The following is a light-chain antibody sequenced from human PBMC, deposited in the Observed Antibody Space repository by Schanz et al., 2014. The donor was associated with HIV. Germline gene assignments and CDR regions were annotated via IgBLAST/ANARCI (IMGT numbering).Light chain of an antibody. CDR1: QSVSTN. V-gene: IGKV3-15*01. CDR2: RAS. CDR3: QQYGSSPYT. Sequence: EIVLTQSPATLSVSPGEGATLSCRASQSVSTNLAWYQQKPGQAPRLLIYRASTRATGIPARFSGSGSGTEFTLTISSLLSEDFAVYYCQQYGSSPYTFGQGTKLEIK. J-gene: IGKJ2*01.